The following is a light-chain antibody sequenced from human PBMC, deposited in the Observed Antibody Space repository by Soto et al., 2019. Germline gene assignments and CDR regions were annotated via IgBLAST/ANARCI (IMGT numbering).Light chain of an antibody. CDR1: QSVSSN. CDR2: GAS. V-gene: IGKV3-15*01. J-gene: IGKJ1*01. CDR3: QQHNNWPPWT. Sequence: EIVMTQSPATLSVSPGERATLSCRASQSVSSNLAWYQQKPGQAPRLLIYGASTRATGIPVRFSGSGSGTEFTLTISSLQSEDFAVYYCQQHNNWPPWTFGRGTKVEIK.